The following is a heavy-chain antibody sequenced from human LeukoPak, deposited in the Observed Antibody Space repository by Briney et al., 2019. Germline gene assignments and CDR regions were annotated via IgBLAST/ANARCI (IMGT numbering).Heavy chain of an antibody. V-gene: IGHV3-23*01. CDR3: ANSRSGSANGALQISEN. J-gene: IGHJ4*02. Sequence: PGGSLRLSCAVSGFAFGSEAMSWVRQSPARGLEWVASISPGGGTTYYADYVKGRFTISRDNSNNSLFVQMNSLRAEDTAVYFCANSRSGSANGALQISENWGRGTLVTVSS. CDR2: ISPGGGTT. CDR1: GFAFGSEA. D-gene: IGHD2-15*01.